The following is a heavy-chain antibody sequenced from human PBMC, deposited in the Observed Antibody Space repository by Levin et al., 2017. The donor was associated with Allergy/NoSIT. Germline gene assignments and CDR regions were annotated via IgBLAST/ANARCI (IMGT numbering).Heavy chain of an antibody. D-gene: IGHD3-10*01. Sequence: GGSLRLSCAASGFTLSDYSINWVRQAPGKGLEWISYITGWSGTTWYADSVKGRFTISRDKAKDSLYLQMNSLRDEDTAVYYCARDRDGAFDYWGQGTLVTVSS. J-gene: IGHJ4*02. CDR2: ITGWSGTT. CDR3: ARDRDGAFDY. CDR1: GFTLSDYS. V-gene: IGHV3-48*02.